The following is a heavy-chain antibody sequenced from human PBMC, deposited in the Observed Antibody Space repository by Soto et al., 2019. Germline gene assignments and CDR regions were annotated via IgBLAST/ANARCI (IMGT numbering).Heavy chain of an antibody. CDR1: GFTFSSYA. D-gene: IGHD5-12*01. CDR3: VKSRGGNNFDFFD. V-gene: IGHV3-64D*06. Sequence: PGGSLRLSCSASGFTFSSYAMHLVRQAPGKGLEYVSGIRGNGDPPFYADSVKGRFTISRDNSKNTLYLQMSSLSADDTAVYYCVKSRGGNNFDFFDWGQGALVTVSS. CDR2: IRGNGDPP. J-gene: IGHJ4*02.